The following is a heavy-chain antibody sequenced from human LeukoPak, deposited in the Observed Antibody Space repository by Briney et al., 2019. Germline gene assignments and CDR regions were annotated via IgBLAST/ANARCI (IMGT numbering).Heavy chain of an antibody. J-gene: IGHJ4*02. CDR1: GGTFSSYA. Sequence: ASVKVSCKASGGTFSSYAISWVRQAPGQGLEWTGRIIPILGIANYAQKFQGRVTITADKSTSTAYMELSSLRSEDTAVYYCARDDCSGGSCPNDYWGQGTLVTVSS. V-gene: IGHV1-69*04. CDR3: ARDDCSGGSCPNDY. CDR2: IIPILGIA. D-gene: IGHD2-15*01.